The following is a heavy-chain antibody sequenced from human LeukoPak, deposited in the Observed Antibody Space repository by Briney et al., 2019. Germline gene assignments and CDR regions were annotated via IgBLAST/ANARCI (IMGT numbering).Heavy chain of an antibody. J-gene: IGHJ6*02. V-gene: IGHV4-61*08. Sequence: NPSETLSLTCTVSGGSISSGDYYWSWIRRPPGKGLEWIGYIYYNGNTNYSPSLKSRVTMSVDTSKNLFSLKVSSVTAADTAVYYCARGRSNYYGMDVWGQGTTVTVSS. CDR1: GGSISSGDYY. D-gene: IGHD1-26*01. CDR3: ARGRSNYYGMDV. CDR2: IYYNGNT.